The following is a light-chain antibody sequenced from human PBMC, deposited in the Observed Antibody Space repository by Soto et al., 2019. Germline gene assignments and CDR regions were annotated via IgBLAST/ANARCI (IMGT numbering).Light chain of an antibody. Sequence: DIQMTQSPSTLSASVGDRVTITCRASQSINNWLAWYQQKPGKAPKLFIFKASTLEIGVPSRFSGSGSGTEFNLSVSSLQPDDFATYFCQQYESFPRTFGQGTKVEMK. CDR3: QQYESFPRT. V-gene: IGKV1-5*03. CDR1: QSINNW. CDR2: KAS. J-gene: IGKJ1*01.